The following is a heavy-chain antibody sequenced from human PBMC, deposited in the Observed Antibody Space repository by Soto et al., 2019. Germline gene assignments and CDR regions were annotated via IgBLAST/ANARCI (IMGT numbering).Heavy chain of an antibody. CDR3: ARRYSPLDY. CDR1: GFTFSDYW. CDR2: IKQDGSDK. D-gene: IGHD5-12*01. V-gene: IGHV3-7*05. Sequence: EVQLVESGGGLVQPGGSLRLSCAASGFTFSDYWMSWVRQAPGKGLEWVAHIKQDGSDKYYVDSVKGRFTISRDNAKNSLYLKMNSLRAEDTAVYYCARRYSPLDYWGQGTLVTVSS. J-gene: IGHJ4*02.